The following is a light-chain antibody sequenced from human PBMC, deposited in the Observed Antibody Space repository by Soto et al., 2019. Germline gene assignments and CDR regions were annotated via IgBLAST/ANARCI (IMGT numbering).Light chain of an antibody. CDR1: QSVSSSY. J-gene: IGKJ1*01. CDR2: GAS. Sequence: EIVLTQSPGTLSLSPGERATLSCRASQSVSSSYLAWYQQKPGQAPRLLIYGASSRATGIPDRFSGSGSGTDFTLTISRLEPEDFVVYYCQQYGSSAVTFGQGTKVEIK. V-gene: IGKV3-20*01. CDR3: QQYGSSAVT.